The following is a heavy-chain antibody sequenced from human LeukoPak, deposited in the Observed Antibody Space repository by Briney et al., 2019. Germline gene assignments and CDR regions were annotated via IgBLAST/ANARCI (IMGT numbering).Heavy chain of an antibody. Sequence: PSETLSLTCTVSGGSIRSDYWNWIRQPPGKGLEWVSYISSSSSYTNYADSVKGRFTISRDNAKNSLYLQMNSLRAEDTAVYYCARCGYSYGKPLFDYWGQGTLVTVSS. D-gene: IGHD5-18*01. V-gene: IGHV3-11*03. CDR2: ISSSSSYT. CDR1: GGSIRSDY. J-gene: IGHJ4*02. CDR3: ARCGYSYGKPLFDY.